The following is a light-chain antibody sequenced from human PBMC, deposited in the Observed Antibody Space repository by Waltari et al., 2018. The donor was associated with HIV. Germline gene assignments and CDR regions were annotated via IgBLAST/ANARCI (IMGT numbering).Light chain of an antibody. CDR3: GTWDTSLSVGV. V-gene: IGLV1-51*02. CDR2: END. J-gene: IGLJ3*02. Sequence: QSVLTQPPSLSAAPGQRVTISCSGSSSNIEKNYVTWYQQPPGTAPKLLIYENDKRPSGIPDRFPGSQSCTSATLGITGLQTGDEADYYCGTWDTSLSVGVFGGGTKLTVL. CDR1: SSNIEKNY.